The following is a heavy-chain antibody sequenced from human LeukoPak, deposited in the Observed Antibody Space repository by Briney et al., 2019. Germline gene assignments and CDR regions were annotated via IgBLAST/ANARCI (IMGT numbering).Heavy chain of an antibody. CDR3: ARTAKDGYNYGARAFDY. CDR1: GGSFSGYY. J-gene: IGHJ4*02. CDR2: INHSGIT. Sequence: SSETLSLTCAVYGGSFSGYYWSWIRQPPGKGLEWIGEINHSGITNYTPSLKSRVALSVDTSKNQFSLNLSSVTAADTALYFCARTAKDGYNYGARAFDYWGQGTLVTVSS. D-gene: IGHD5-24*01. V-gene: IGHV4-34*01.